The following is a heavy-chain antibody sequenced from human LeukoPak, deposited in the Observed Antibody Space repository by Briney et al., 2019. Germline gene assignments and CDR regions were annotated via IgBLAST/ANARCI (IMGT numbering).Heavy chain of an antibody. J-gene: IGHJ4*02. D-gene: IGHD4-17*01. Sequence: ASVKVSCKASGYTFTGYYMHWVRQAPGQGLEWMGWMNPNSGNTGYAQKFQGRVTMTRNTSISTAYMELSSLRAEDTAVYYCAKQPFVAAYGDQTYDYWGQGTLVTVSS. CDR3: AKQPFVAAYGDQTYDY. V-gene: IGHV1-8*02. CDR1: GYTFTGYY. CDR2: MNPNSGNT.